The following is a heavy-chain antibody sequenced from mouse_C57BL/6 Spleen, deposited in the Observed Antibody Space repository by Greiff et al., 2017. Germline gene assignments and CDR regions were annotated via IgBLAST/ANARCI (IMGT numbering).Heavy chain of an antibody. CDR1: GYTFTDYE. V-gene: IGHV1-15*01. J-gene: IGHJ1*03. Sequence: QVQLQQSGAELVRPGASVTLSCKASGYTFTDYEMHWVKQTPVHGLEWIGAIDPETGGTAYNQKFKGKAILTADKSSSTAYMELRSLTSEDSAVYYCTRADDGRGYFDVWGTGTTVTVSS. D-gene: IGHD2-3*01. CDR2: IDPETGGT. CDR3: TRADDGRGYFDV.